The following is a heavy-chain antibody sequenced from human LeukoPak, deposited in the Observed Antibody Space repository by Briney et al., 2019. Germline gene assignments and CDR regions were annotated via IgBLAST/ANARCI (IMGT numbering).Heavy chain of an antibody. Sequence: GGSLRLSCAASGFTVSSNYISWVRQAPGKGLEWVSVIYSGGSTYYADSVKGRFTISRDNSKNTLYLQMNSLRAEDTAVYYCARGLSHYYYGMDVWGQGTTVTVSS. CDR1: GFTVSSNY. V-gene: IGHV3-53*01. CDR2: IYSGGST. D-gene: IGHD3-16*02. J-gene: IGHJ6*02. CDR3: ARGLSHYYYGMDV.